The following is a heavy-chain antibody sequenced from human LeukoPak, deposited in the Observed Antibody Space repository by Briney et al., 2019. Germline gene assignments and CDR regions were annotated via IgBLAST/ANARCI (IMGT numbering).Heavy chain of an antibody. J-gene: IGHJ6*03. Sequence: GASVKVSCKASGYTFTSYDINWVRQATGQGLEWMGWMNPNSGNKGYAQKFQGRVTMTRNTSISTAYMELSSLRSEDTAVYYCARGDCSSTSCYFYYMDVWGKGTTVTVSS. CDR1: GYTFTSYD. CDR3: ARGDCSSTSCYFYYMDV. CDR2: MNPNSGNK. V-gene: IGHV1-8*01. D-gene: IGHD2-2*01.